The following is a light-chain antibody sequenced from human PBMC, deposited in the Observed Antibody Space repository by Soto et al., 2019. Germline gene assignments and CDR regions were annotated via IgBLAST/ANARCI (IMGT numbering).Light chain of an antibody. V-gene: IGKV1-39*01. Sequence: DIQMTQSPSSLSASIGDRVTITCRASQSISTYLNWYQQKPGKAPKLLIYGASSLQSGVPSRFSGGGSGTDFTLTISSLQPEDFATYYCQQSYSIPLTFGGGTKVEIK. J-gene: IGKJ4*01. CDR2: GAS. CDR3: QQSYSIPLT. CDR1: QSISTY.